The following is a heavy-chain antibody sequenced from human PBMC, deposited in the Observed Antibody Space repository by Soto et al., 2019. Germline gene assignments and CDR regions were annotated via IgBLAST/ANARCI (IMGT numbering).Heavy chain of an antibody. Sequence: QVQLVQSGAEVKKPGSSVKVSCKASGGTFSSYAISWVRQAPGQGLEWIGGIIPIFGTANYAQKFQGRVTITADESTSTAYMALSSLRSEDTAVYYCARDSLEGYMGYFQHWGQGTLVTVSS. CDR1: GGTFSSYA. J-gene: IGHJ1*01. V-gene: IGHV1-69*01. D-gene: IGHD5-12*01. CDR3: ARDSLEGYMGYFQH. CDR2: IIPIFGTA.